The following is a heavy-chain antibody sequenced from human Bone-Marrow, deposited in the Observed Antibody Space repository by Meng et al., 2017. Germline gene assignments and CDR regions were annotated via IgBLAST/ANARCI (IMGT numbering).Heavy chain of an antibody. J-gene: IGHJ4*02. Sequence: GGSLRLSCGASGFNFGDYIMHWVRQSPGQGLEWISRIVPDGGITTYADSVKGRFTVSRDNAKNTLYLQMNSLRADDTAVYYCASDLAWVLFDYWGQGALVTVSS. CDR2: IVPDGGIT. CDR3: ASDLAWVLFDY. V-gene: IGHV3-74*01. D-gene: IGHD3-3*01. CDR1: GFNFGDYI.